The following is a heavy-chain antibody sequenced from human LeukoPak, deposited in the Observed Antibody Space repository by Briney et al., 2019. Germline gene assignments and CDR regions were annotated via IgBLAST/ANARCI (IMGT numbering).Heavy chain of an antibody. CDR3: ARGYGDYVSPSWFDP. V-gene: IGHV4-30-4*01. CDR2: IYYSEST. J-gene: IGHJ5*02. Sequence: KPSQTLSLTCTVSGCSISSGDYYWSWIRQPPGKGLEGIGYIYYSESTYYNPSLKSRVTISVDTSKNQFSLRLSSVTAADTAVYYCARGYGDYVSPSWFDPWGQGTLVTVSS. CDR1: GCSISSGDYY. D-gene: IGHD4-17*01.